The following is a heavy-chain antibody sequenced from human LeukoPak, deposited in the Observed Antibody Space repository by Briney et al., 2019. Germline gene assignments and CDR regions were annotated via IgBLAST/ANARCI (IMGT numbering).Heavy chain of an antibody. D-gene: IGHD3-3*01. V-gene: IGHV1-2*02. J-gene: IGHJ4*02. CDR3: ARGGRDDFWSGYLIDY. CDR1: GYTFTGYY. CDR2: INPNSGGT. Sequence: GASVKLSCKASGYTFTGYYMHWVRQAPGQGLEWMGWINPNSGGTNYAQKFQGRVTMTRDTSISTAYMELSRLRSDDAAVYYCARGGRDDFWSGYLIDYWGQGTLVTVSS.